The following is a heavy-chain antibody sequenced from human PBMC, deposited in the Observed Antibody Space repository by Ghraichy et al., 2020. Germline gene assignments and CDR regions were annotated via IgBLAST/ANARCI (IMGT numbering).Heavy chain of an antibody. D-gene: IGHD3-22*01. CDR3: ARVVGPYDSSGYYYFDY. Sequence: SVKVSCKASGGTFSSYAISWVRQAPGQGLEWMGGIIPIFGTANYAQKFQGRVTITADESTSTAYMELSSLRSEDTAVYYCARVVGPYDSSGYYYFDYWGQGTLVAISS. CDR1: GGTFSSYA. CDR2: IIPIFGTA. J-gene: IGHJ4*02. V-gene: IGHV1-69*13.